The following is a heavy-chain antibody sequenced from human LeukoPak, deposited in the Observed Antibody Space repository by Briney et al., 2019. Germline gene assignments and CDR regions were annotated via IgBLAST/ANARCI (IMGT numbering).Heavy chain of an antibody. V-gene: IGHV3-33*06. CDR1: GFTFSSYG. CDR2: IWYDGSNK. Sequence: GESLKISCAASGFTFSSYGMHWVRQAPGKGLEWVAVIWYDGSNKYYADSVKGRSTISRDNSKNTLYLQMNSLRAEDTAVYYCAKGDSSGWSLDYWGQGTLVTVSS. J-gene: IGHJ4*02. CDR3: AKGDSSGWSLDY. D-gene: IGHD6-19*01.